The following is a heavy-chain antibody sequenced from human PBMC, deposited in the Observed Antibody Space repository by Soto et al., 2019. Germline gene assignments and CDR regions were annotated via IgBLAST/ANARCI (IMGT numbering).Heavy chain of an antibody. V-gene: IGHV1-2*02. D-gene: IGHD6-25*01. J-gene: IGHJ5*01. CDR1: GYTFTDYH. CDR3: AREGGSDSLAPKNHWFDT. Sequence: QVQLVQSGDEVKNPGASVKVSCKPSGYTFTDYHIHWVRQAPGQVLEFMGWINANNGGAGSAQQFQGRLTVTRDTSISTVYMELSNLRSDDTAVYFCAREGGSDSLAPKNHWFDTWGHGTRVTVSS. CDR2: INANNGGA.